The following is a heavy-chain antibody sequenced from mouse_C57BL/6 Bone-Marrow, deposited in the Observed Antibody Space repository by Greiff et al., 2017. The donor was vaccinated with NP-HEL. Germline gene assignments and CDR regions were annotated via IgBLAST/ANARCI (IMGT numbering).Heavy chain of an antibody. CDR2: IWGVGST. CDR3: AAIYYDYPFAY. V-gene: IGHV2-6*01. J-gene: IGHJ3*01. Sequence: VKLVESGPGLVAPSQSLSITCTVSGFSLTSYGVDWVRQSPGKGLEWLGVIWGVGSTNYNSALKSRRSISKDNSKRQVFLKMNSLQTDNTAMYYCAAIYYDYPFAYWGQGTLVTVSA. D-gene: IGHD2-4*01. CDR1: GFSLTSYG.